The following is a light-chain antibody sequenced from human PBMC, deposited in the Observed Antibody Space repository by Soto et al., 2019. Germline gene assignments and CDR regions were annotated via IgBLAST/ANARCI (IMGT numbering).Light chain of an antibody. V-gene: IGKV3-15*01. CDR1: HSVSTS. J-gene: IGKJ1*01. CDR2: GAS. CDR3: QQYSISRT. Sequence: EIVLTQSPAILSLSPGARATLSCRASHSVSTSLAWYQQKPGQAPRLLIYGASTRATGIPARISGSGSGTEFTLTLSRLQSDDFAFYYCQQYSISRTFGQGTKVDIK.